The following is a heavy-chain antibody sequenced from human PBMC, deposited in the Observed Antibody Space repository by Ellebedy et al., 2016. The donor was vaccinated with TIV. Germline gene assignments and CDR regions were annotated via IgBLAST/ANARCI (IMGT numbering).Heavy chain of an antibody. J-gene: IGHJ3*02. CDR1: GFTFSGYA. Sequence: GESLKISCAASGFTFSGYAMSWVRQAPGKGLEWVSSISYNSDRTYYADSVKGRFTISRDNSRNTLYLQMNSLRADDTAVYYCARWSDDAYDIWGQGTMVTVSS. CDR2: ISYNSDRT. CDR3: ARWSDDAYDI. V-gene: IGHV3-23*01.